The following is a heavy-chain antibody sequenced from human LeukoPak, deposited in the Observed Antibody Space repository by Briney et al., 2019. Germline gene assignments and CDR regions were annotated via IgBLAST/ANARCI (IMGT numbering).Heavy chain of an antibody. Sequence: GGSLRLSCAASGFTFSSYWMNWARQAPGKGLEWVASINHNGNVNYYVDSVKGRFTISRDNAKNSLYLQMNSLRAEDTAVYYCAKSPMYSSSWYVYFDYWGQGTLVTVSS. J-gene: IGHJ4*02. CDR2: INHNGNVN. V-gene: IGHV3-7*03. D-gene: IGHD6-13*01. CDR1: GFTFSSYW. CDR3: AKSPMYSSSWYVYFDY.